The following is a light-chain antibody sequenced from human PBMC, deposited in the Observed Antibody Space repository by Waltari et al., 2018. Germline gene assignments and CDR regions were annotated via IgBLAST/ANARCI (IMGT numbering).Light chain of an antibody. Sequence: SYVLTQPPSVSVAPGQPPRITCGGNNIGIKSDHWYQQKPAQAPTLVVYDNSDRPSGIPERFSGSNSGNTATLIISRVDAGDEADYYCQVWDGGSNQYVFGTGTQVTVL. J-gene: IGLJ1*01. V-gene: IGLV3-21*02. CDR3: QVWDGGSNQYV. CDR1: NIGIKS. CDR2: DNS.